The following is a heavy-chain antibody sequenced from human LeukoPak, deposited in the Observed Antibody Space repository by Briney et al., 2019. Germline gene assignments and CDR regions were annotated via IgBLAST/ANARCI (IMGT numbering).Heavy chain of an antibody. CDR2: ISYDGSNK. V-gene: IGHV3-30-3*01. J-gene: IGHJ3*02. Sequence: GGSLRLSCAASGFTFSSYAMHWVRQAPGKGLEWVAVISYDGSNKYYADSVKGRFTISRDNSKNTLYLQMNSLRAEDTAVYYCARDHYPAIYSSSWDDAFDIWGQGTMVTVSS. CDR1: GFTFSSYA. CDR3: ARDHYPAIYSSSWDDAFDI. D-gene: IGHD6-13*01.